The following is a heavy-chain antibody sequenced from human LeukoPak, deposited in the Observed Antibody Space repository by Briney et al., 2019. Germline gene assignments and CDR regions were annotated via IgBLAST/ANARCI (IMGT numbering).Heavy chain of an antibody. CDR1: GFTFSSYA. Sequence: GGSLRLSCAASGFTFSSYAMSWVRHAPGKGREWVSAISGSGGSTYYADSVKGRFTISRDNSKNTLYLQMNSLRAEDTAVYYCAKDLPYYYDSSGYSVYWGQGTLVTVSS. CDR3: AKDLPYYYDSSGYSVY. V-gene: IGHV3-23*01. J-gene: IGHJ4*02. CDR2: ISGSGGST. D-gene: IGHD3-22*01.